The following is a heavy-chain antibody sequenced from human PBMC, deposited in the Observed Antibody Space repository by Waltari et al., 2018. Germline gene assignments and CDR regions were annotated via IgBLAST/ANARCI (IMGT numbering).Heavy chain of an antibody. CDR2: IFSSGRP. V-gene: IGHV4-4*07. Sequence: QVQLQESGPGLVKASETLSLTCSVSGGSLRGFYWSWVRKPAGKGLEWIGRIFSSGRPNYNATLKSRVTMSLDTSKNGFSLILSSVTAADTGVYYCARHRRLGNKYYYDLDVWGQGTTVSLS. J-gene: IGHJ6*02. D-gene: IGHD3-22*01. CDR3: ARHRRLGNKYYYDLDV. CDR1: GGSLRGFY.